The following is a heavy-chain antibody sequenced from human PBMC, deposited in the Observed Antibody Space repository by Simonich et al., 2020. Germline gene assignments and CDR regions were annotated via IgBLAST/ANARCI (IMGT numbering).Heavy chain of an antibody. CDR2: ISSSSSTI. D-gene: IGHD5-12*01. J-gene: IGHJ3*02. CDR1: GLTFSSYS. CDR3: ARDSSYYAFDI. Sequence: EVQLVESGGGLVQPGGSLRLSCAASGLTFSSYSMNWVRQAPGKWLEWVSYISSSSSTIYYADSVKGRFTISRDNAKNSLYLQMNSLRAEDTAVYYCARDSSYYAFDIWGQGTMVTVSS. V-gene: IGHV3-48*01.